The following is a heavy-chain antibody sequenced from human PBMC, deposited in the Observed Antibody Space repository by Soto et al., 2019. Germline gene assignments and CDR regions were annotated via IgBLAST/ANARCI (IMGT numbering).Heavy chain of an antibody. D-gene: IGHD3-9*01. CDR1: GGSFSAYY. CDR2: INHSGGT. Sequence: PSETLSLTCTVYGGSFSAYYWSWIRQPPGKGLQWIGEINHSGGTKYNPSLKSRLTISVDTSKSQFSLKLSSVTAADTAVYYCASGTYYDFLTGSFKPDVYYYGLDVWGQGTTVTVSS. V-gene: IGHV4-34*01. CDR3: ASGTYYDFLTGSFKPDVYYYGLDV. J-gene: IGHJ6*02.